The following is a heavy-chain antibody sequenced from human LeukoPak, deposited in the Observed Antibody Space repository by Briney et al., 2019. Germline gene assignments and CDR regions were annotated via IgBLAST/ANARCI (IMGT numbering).Heavy chain of an antibody. J-gene: IGHJ6*02. D-gene: IGHD2-8*01. CDR2: ISYDGSNK. Sequence: GRSLRLSCAASGFTFSSYAMHWVRQAPGKGLEWVAVISYDGSNKYYADSVKGRFTISRDNSKNTLYLQMNSLRAEDTAVDYCARDLGCCTLGYYYYGMDVWGQGTTVTVSS. CDR1: GFTFSSYA. V-gene: IGHV3-30-3*01. CDR3: ARDLGCCTLGYYYYGMDV.